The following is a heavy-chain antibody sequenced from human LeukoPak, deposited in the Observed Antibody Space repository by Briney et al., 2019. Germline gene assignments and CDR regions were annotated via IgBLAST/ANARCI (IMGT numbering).Heavy chain of an antibody. D-gene: IGHD1-7*01. CDR2: IWYDGSNK. CDR1: GFTFSSYG. J-gene: IGHJ4*02. Sequence: GGSLRLSCAASGFTFSSYGMHWVRQAPGKGLEWVAVIWYDGSNKYYADSVKGRFTISRDNSKNTLYLQMNSLRAEDTAVYYCARATKLRSLEYWGQGTLVTVSS. CDR3: ARATKLRSLEY. V-gene: IGHV3-33*01.